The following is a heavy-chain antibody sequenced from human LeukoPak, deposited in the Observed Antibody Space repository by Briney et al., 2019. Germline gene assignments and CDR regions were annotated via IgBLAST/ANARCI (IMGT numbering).Heavy chain of an antibody. V-gene: IGHV3-53*01. D-gene: IGHD3-3*01. J-gene: IGHJ4*02. CDR2: IYSGGST. CDR1: GFTVSSNY. Sequence: AGGSLRLSCAASGFTVSSNYMSWVRQAPGKGLEWVSVIYSGGSTYYADSVKGRFTISRDNSKNTLYLQMNSLRAEDTAVYYCAKLPYYDFWSGPQPTDYWGQGTLVTVSS. CDR3: AKLPYYDFWSGPQPTDY.